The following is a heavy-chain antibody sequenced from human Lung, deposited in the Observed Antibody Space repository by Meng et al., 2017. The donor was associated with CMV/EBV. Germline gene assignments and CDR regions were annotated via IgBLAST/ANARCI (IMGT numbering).Heavy chain of an antibody. V-gene: IGHV5-51*01. CDR1: GYSFISHW. J-gene: IGHJ3*02. D-gene: IGHD1-1*01. Sequence: GEXXKISCKGSGYSFISHWIARVRQMPGSGLEWMGIIYPGDSDTRYSPSFQGQVTISVDKSITTAYVQWSSLEASDTAMYYCARGGTWKIDGFVIWGQGTMVTVSS. CDR2: IYPGDSDT. CDR3: ARGGTWKIDGFVI.